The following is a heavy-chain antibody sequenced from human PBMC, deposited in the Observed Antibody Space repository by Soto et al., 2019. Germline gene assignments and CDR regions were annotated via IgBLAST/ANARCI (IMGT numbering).Heavy chain of an antibody. J-gene: IGHJ4*02. V-gene: IGHV3-23*01. Sequence: PGGSLRLSCAASGFTFSSYAMGWVRQAPGKGLEWVSAISGSGDSTYYADSVKGRFTISRDNSKNTLYLQMNSLRAEDTAVYYCAKDRGSSSCLDYWGQGTLVTVSS. CDR3: AKDRGSSSCLDY. D-gene: IGHD6-13*01. CDR1: GFTFSSYA. CDR2: ISGSGDST.